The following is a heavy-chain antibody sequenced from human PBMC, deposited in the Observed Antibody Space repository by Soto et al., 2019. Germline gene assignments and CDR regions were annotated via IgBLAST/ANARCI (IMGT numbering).Heavy chain of an antibody. CDR2: ISSSTSYT. CDR3: ARAGPPYYYGSGSYFDY. CDR1: GFTFSDYY. V-gene: IGHV3-11*05. Sequence: PGGSLRLSCAASGFTFSDYYMSWIRQAPGKGLEWVSYISSSTSYTNYADSVKGRFTISRDNAKNSLYLQVNSLRAEDTAVYFCARAGPPYYYGSGSYFDYWGQGPLVTVS. D-gene: IGHD3-10*01. J-gene: IGHJ4*02.